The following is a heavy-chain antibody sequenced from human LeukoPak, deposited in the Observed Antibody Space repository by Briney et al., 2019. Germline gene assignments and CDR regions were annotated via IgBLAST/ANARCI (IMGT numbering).Heavy chain of an antibody. V-gene: IGHV3-33*01. CDR3: ARDLEIGSSSYYFDY. Sequence: PGGSLRLSCAASGFTFSTYGMYWVRQAPGKGLEWVAVIWYDGSNKYYADSVRGRFTISRDNFKNTLYLQMNSLRAEDTAVYYCARDLEIGSSSYYFDYWGQGTLVTVSS. D-gene: IGHD3-3*01. CDR1: GFTFSTYG. CDR2: IWYDGSNK. J-gene: IGHJ4*02.